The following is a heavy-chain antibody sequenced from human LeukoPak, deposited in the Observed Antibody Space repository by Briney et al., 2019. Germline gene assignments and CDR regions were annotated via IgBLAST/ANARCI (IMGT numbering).Heavy chain of an antibody. D-gene: IGHD2-21*02. J-gene: IGHJ4*02. CDR1: GFTFSTYA. CDR2: VSAGASHT. CDR3: AKALVTAYFFDY. Sequence: GGSLRLSCVASGFTFSTYAMTWVRQAPGKGLEWVSGVSAGASHTYYADSVKGRFTISRDNSKNILYLQMNSLSPEDTAVYFCAKALVTAYFFDYWGQGTLVTVSP. V-gene: IGHV3-23*01.